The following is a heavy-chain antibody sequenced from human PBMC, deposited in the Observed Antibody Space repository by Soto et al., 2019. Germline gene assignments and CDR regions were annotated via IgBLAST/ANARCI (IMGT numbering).Heavy chain of an antibody. CDR1: GFTFSNAW. Sequence: GGSLRLSCAASGFTFSNAWMNWVRQAPGEGLEWVGRIKSKTDGGTTDYAAPVKGGFTISRDDSKNTLYLQMNNLKTEDTAVYHGNTESVKVPIAPWGQRTLVPVSA. CDR3: NTESVKVPIAP. D-gene: IGHD2-2*01. CDR2: IKSKTDGGTT. J-gene: IGHJ5*02. V-gene: IGHV3-15*07.